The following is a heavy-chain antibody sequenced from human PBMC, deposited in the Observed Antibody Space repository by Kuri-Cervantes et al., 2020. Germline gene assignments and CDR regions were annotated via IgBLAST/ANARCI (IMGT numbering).Heavy chain of an antibody. V-gene: IGHV3-11*04. D-gene: IGHD1-14*01. J-gene: IGHJ6*02. CDR2: ISSSGSTI. CDR3: ARDIRRFYGMDV. Sequence: GGSLRLSCAASGFTFSDYYMSWIRQAPGKGLEWVSYISSSGSTIYYADSVKGRFTISRDNSKNTLYLQMNSLRAEDTAVYYCARDIRRFYGMDVWGQGTTVTVSS. CDR1: GFTFSDYY.